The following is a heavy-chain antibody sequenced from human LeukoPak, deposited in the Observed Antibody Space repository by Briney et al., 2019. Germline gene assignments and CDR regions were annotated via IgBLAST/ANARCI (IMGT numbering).Heavy chain of an antibody. J-gene: IGHJ4*02. CDR1: GYTFTSYG. Sequence: ASVKVSCKASGYTFTSYGISWVRQAPGQGLEWMGWINPNSGGTNYAQKFQGRVTMTRDTSISTAYMELSRLRSDDTAVYYCARVRAAAGTFGWSWGQGTLVTVSS. CDR2: INPNSGGT. CDR3: ARVRAAAGTFGWS. V-gene: IGHV1-2*02. D-gene: IGHD6-13*01.